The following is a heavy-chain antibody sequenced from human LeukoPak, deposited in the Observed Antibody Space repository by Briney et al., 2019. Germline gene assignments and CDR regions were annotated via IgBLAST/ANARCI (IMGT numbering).Heavy chain of an antibody. V-gene: IGHV4-59*01. D-gene: IGHD6-13*01. CDR1: GGSISSYY. Sequence: SETLSLTCTVSGGSISSYYWSWIRQPPGKGLEWIGYIYYSGSTNYNPSLKSRVTISVDTSKNQFSLNLSSVTAADTAVYYCARGFSSSWYYDYWGQGTLVTVSS. CDR3: ARGFSSSWYYDY. J-gene: IGHJ4*02. CDR2: IYYSGST.